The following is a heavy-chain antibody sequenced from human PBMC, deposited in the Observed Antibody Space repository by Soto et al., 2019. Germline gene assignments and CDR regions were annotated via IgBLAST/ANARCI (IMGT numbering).Heavy chain of an antibody. CDR2: IILIFGPA. D-gene: IGHD6-19*01. V-gene: IGHV1-69*01. Sequence: KVSCQASGGTFSSYAISWVRQAPGQGLEWMGGIILIFGPANSARNFQGRVTITADESTSTSYMELSSLRFEDTAVYYCIAVAGNYFDYGGQGTLVTVSS. CDR1: GGTFSSYA. CDR3: IAVAGNYFDY. J-gene: IGHJ4*02.